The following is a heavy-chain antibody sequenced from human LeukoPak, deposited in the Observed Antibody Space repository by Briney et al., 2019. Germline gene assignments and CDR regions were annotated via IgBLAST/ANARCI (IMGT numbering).Heavy chain of an antibody. CDR3: ARVSSGIIVVPAHYYYYYYMDV. V-gene: IGHV4-4*07. D-gene: IGHD2-2*01. J-gene: IGHJ6*03. CDR2: IYTSGST. Sequence: SSETLSLTCTVSGGSISSYYWSWIRQPAGKGLEWIGRIYTSGSTNYNPSLKSRVTMSVDTSKNQFSLKLSSVTAADTAVYYCARVSSGIIVVPAHYYYYYYMDVWGKGTTVTVSS. CDR1: GGSISSYY.